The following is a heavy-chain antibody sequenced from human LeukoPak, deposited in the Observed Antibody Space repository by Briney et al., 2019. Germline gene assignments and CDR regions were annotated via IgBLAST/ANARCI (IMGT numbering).Heavy chain of an antibody. CDR2: IYTGGNT. CDR3: ARANYVRGSYVY. Sequence: SETLSLTCTVSGGSISDYYWSWIRQPAGKGLEWIGHIYTGGNTNYNPSLKSRVTMSVDTSKNQFSLKLRSVTAADTAVYYCARANYVRGSYVYWGQGTLVTVSS. CDR1: GGSISDYY. V-gene: IGHV4-4*07. D-gene: IGHD3-16*01. J-gene: IGHJ4*02.